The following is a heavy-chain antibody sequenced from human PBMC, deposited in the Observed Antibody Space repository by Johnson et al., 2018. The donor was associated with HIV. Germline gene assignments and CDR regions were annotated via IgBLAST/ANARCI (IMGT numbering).Heavy chain of an antibody. J-gene: IGHJ3*02. CDR1: GFTFRTFP. CDR3: ARTDSAPAHDAFDI. D-gene: IGHD4-11*01. CDR2: ISSGGST. Sequence: QLVESGGGVVQPGRSLRLSCAASGFTFRTFPMHWVRQAPGKGLEWVSVISSGGSTYYADSVKGRLTISSDNSKNTPYLQMNSLRAEDTAVYYCARTDSAPAHDAFDIWGQGTMVTVSS. V-gene: IGHV3-66*01.